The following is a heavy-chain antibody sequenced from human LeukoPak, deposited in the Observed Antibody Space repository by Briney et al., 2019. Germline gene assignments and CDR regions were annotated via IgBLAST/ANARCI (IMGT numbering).Heavy chain of an antibody. CDR1: GGSFSGYY. J-gene: IGHJ4*02. CDR3: ARAARYQRIGDY. V-gene: IGHV4-34*01. CDR2: INHSGST. Sequence: PSETLSLTCAVYGGSFSGYYWSWIRQPPGKGLECIGEINHSGSTNYNPSLKSRVTISVDTSKNQFSLKLSSVTAADTAVYYCARAARYQRIGDYWGQGTLVTVSS. D-gene: IGHD2-2*01.